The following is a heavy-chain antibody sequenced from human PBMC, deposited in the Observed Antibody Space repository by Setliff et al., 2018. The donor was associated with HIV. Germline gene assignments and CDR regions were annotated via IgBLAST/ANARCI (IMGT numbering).Heavy chain of an antibody. CDR3: AREHHYYDSSGSRRYFDL. D-gene: IGHD3-22*01. Sequence: SETLSLTCTVSGGSLSSGDYYWGWIRQPPGMALEWTGYIYYSGSTYYKPSLKSRLTMSVDTSKNHFSLNLMSVTAADTAVYYCAREHHYYDSSGSRRYFDLWGRGTLVTVSS. J-gene: IGHJ2*01. CDR2: IYYSGST. CDR1: GGSLSSGDYY. V-gene: IGHV4-30-4*08.